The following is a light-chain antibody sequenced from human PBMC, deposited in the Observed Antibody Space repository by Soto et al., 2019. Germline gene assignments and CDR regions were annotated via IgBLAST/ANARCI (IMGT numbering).Light chain of an antibody. Sequence: EIVMTQSPGTLSVSPGERATLSCRASQSVSSSLAWYQQKPGQAPRLLIYGASTRAPGIPARLSGSGSGTEFTLTISSLQSEDFAVYYCQQYTNWLTFGGGTKVEIK. CDR3: QQYTNWLT. CDR2: GAS. J-gene: IGKJ4*01. CDR1: QSVSSS. V-gene: IGKV3-15*01.